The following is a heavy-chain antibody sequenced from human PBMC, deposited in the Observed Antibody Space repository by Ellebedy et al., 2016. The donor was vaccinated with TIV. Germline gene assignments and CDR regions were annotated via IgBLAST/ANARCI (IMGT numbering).Heavy chain of an antibody. CDR1: GGTFSSYA. J-gene: IGHJ4*02. CDR2: IIPIFGTA. D-gene: IGHD4-23*01. Sequence: SVKVSCXASGGTFSSYAISWVRQAPGQGLEWMGGIIPIFGTANYAQKFQGRVTITADESTSTAYMELSSLRSEDTAVYYCARLTTVVTPFDYWGQGTLVTVSS. CDR3: ARLTTVVTPFDY. V-gene: IGHV1-69*13.